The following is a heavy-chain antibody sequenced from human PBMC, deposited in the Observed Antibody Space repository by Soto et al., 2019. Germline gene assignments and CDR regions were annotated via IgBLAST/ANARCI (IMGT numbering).Heavy chain of an antibody. CDR2: IYYSGST. V-gene: IGHV4-30-4*01. D-gene: IGHD3-3*01. J-gene: IGHJ4*02. CDR1: DDSISSGDYY. Sequence: SETLSLTCTVSDDSISSGDYYWNWIRQAPGEGLQWIGNIYYSGSTDYSPSLRGRVFISMDTSKNQFSLRLSSVTAADTAVYYCARDGFFGRSGYFDYWGKG. CDR3: ARDGFFGRSGYFDY.